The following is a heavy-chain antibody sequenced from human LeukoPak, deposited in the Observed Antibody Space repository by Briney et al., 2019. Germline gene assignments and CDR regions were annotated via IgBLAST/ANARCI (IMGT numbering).Heavy chain of an antibody. V-gene: IGHV4-4*07. J-gene: IGHJ4*02. CDR3: ARSYDSGGYSVGFDN. CDR2: IYTSGRS. Sequence: PETLSLTCTVSGGSMTTYYWSWIRQPAGKRLEWIGRIYTSGRSDYNPSLKSRVTMSVDTSRSQFSLRLSSVTAADTAVYYCARSYDSGGYSVGFDNWGQGTLVTVSS. CDR1: GGSMTTYY. D-gene: IGHD3-22*01.